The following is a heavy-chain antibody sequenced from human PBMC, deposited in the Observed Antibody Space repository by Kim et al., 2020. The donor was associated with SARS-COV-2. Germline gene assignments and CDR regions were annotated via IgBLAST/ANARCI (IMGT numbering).Heavy chain of an antibody. Sequence: GGSLRLSCAASGFTFSNAWMSWVRQAPGKGLEWFGRIKSKTDGGTTDYAAPVKGRFTISRDDSKNTLYLQMNSLKTEDTAVYYCTTGGCSSTSCYTPVD. CDR3: TTGGCSSTSCYTPVD. J-gene: IGHJ4*01. D-gene: IGHD2-2*02. CDR1: GFTFSNAW. V-gene: IGHV3-15*01. CDR2: IKSKTDGGTT.